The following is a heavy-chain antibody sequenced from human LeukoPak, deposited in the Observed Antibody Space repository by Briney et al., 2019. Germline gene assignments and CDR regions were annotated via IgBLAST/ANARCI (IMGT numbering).Heavy chain of an antibody. CDR1: GFTFSNYA. Sequence: AGRSLRLSCAASGFTFSNYAVHWVRQAPGKGLEWMTIISFDGNKKFYADSVKGRFTISRDNSKDTLYLQMNSLRAEDTATYYCARDFNDLNPLYFFHYWGQGTLVTVSS. J-gene: IGHJ4*02. CDR3: ARDFNDLNPLYFFHY. CDR2: ISFDGNKK. V-gene: IGHV3-30-3*01.